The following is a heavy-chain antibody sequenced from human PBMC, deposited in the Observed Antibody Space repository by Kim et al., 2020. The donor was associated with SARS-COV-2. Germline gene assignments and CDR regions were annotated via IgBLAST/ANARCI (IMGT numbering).Heavy chain of an antibody. CDR2: IDPSDSYT. J-gene: IGHJ6*02. D-gene: IGHD6-6*01. Sequence: GESLKISCKGSGYSFTSYWISWVRQMPGKGLEWMGRIDPSDSYTNYSPSFQGHVTISADKSISTAYLQWSSLKASDTAMYYCARREQLVRWEYYGMDVWGQGTTVTVSS. V-gene: IGHV5-10-1*01. CDR3: ARREQLVRWEYYGMDV. CDR1: GYSFTSYW.